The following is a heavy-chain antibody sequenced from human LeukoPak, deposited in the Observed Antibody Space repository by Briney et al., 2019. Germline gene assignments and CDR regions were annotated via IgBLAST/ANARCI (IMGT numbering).Heavy chain of an antibody. CDR2: FHADGET. V-gene: IGHV3-13*01. D-gene: IGHD3-10*01. CDR1: GFAFSSYD. J-gene: IGHJ4*02. CDR3: TRGSGPGVTTIAS. Sequence: GGSLRLSCATSGFAFSSYDMHWVRQATGKGLEWVSAFHADGETFYSDSVRGRFTISRDNAKNSLNLRMNSLGVGDTAVYYCTRGSGPGVTTIASWGQGTLVTVSS.